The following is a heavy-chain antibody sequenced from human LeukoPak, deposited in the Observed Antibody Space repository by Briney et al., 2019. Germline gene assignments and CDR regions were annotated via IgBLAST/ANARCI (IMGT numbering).Heavy chain of an antibody. Sequence: ASVKVSCKASGYTFTGYYMHWVRQAPGQGLEWMGWINPNSSGTNYAQKFQGRVTMTRDTSISTAYMELSRLRSDDTAVYYCARDGGCSGGSCYANDYWGQGTLVTVSP. CDR3: ARDGGCSGGSCYANDY. CDR2: INPNSSGT. D-gene: IGHD2-15*01. V-gene: IGHV1-2*02. J-gene: IGHJ4*02. CDR1: GYTFTGYY.